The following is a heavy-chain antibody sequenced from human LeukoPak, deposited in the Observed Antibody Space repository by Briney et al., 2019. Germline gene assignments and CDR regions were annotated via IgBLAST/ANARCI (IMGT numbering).Heavy chain of an antibody. CDR2: ISDDGGST. Sequence: PGGSLRLSCAASGFRFYNYAMTWVRQAPGKGLEWVSVISDDGGSTYYADSVKGRFTISRDNSKNTLFLQMNSLRADDTAVYHCAREPPVFDNWGQGTLVTVSS. V-gene: IGHV3-23*01. CDR3: AREPPVFDN. CDR1: GFRFYNYA. J-gene: IGHJ4*02.